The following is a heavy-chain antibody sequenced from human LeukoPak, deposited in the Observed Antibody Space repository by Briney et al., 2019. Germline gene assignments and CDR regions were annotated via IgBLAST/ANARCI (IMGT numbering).Heavy chain of an antibody. Sequence: SETLSLTCTVSGYSISSGYYWGWIRQPPGKGLEWIGSIYHSGSTNYNPSLKSRVTMSLDTSKNQFSLKLTSVTAADTAVYYCARAARRGFDYWGQGTLVTVSS. J-gene: IGHJ4*02. CDR3: ARAARRGFDY. CDR1: GYSISSGYY. V-gene: IGHV4-38-2*02. CDR2: IYHSGST. D-gene: IGHD6-6*01.